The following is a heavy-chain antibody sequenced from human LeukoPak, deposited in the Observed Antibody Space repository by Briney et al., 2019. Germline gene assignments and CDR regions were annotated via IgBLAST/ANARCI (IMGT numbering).Heavy chain of an antibody. CDR3: ARGGGVEAAMALDY. D-gene: IGHD5-18*01. Sequence: PGGSLRPSCGASGCTFNIYAMHWVRQAPGQGLEWVAIIYYDGSVKYYADSVKGRFTISRDSSKNAVYLRMNSLRADDTAVYYCARGGGVEAAMALDYWGQGTLVAVSS. CDR1: GCTFNIYA. V-gene: IGHV3-33*01. J-gene: IGHJ4*02. CDR2: IYYDGSVK.